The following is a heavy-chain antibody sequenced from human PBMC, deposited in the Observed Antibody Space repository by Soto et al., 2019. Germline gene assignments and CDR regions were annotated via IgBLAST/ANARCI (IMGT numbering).Heavy chain of an antibody. V-gene: IGHV1-2*02. CDR3: ARSLLDEYSSSWRSAYYGMDV. CDR2: INPNSGGT. J-gene: IGHJ6*02. CDR1: GFTFSAYY. Sequence: QVQLVQSGAEVKKPGASVKVSCKASGFTFSAYYIYWVRQAPGQGLEWIGWINPNSGGTNNAQKFKGRVTMTRDTSTSTFYMELSALIPDDTAVYYCARSLLDEYSSSWRSAYYGMDVWGQGTTVTVSS. D-gene: IGHD6-13*01.